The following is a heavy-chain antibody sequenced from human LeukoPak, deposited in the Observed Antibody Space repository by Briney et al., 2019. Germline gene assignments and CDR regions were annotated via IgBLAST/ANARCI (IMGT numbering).Heavy chain of an antibody. Sequence: GGSLRLSCAASGFTFSSYAMHWVRQAPGKGLEWVAVISFDGSNKYYADSVKGRFTISRDNSKNTLYLQMNSLRAEDTAVYYCAKCLRVNSGYFDYWGQGTLVTVSS. V-gene: IGHV3-30*18. J-gene: IGHJ4*02. CDR2: ISFDGSNK. CDR3: AKCLRVNSGYFDY. CDR1: GFTFSSYA. D-gene: IGHD4-23*01.